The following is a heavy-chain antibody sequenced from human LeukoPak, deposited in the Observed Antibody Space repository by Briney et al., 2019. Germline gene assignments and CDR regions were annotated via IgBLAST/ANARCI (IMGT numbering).Heavy chain of an antibody. Sequence: ASVKVSCKASGYTFTSYDINWVRQAPGQGLEWMGWISAYNGNTNYAQKLQGRVTMTTDTFTSTAYMELRSLRSDDTAVYYCARDLFNYYDSSGYSPFNYWGQGTLVTVSS. J-gene: IGHJ4*02. CDR2: ISAYNGNT. CDR3: ARDLFNYYDSSGYSPFNY. V-gene: IGHV1-18*01. D-gene: IGHD3-22*01. CDR1: GYTFTSYD.